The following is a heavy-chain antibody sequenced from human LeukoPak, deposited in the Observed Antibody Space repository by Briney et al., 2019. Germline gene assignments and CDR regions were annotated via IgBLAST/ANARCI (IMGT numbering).Heavy chain of an antibody. CDR2: INPSTGST. Sequence: ASVKVSRKASGYTFTNYYMHWVRQAPGQGLEWMGIINPSTGSTSYAQKFQGRVTMTRNTSTSTVYMELSSLRSEDTAIYYCARDLASSGYYYDWGQGTLVTVSS. V-gene: IGHV1-46*01. CDR1: GYTFTNYY. D-gene: IGHD3-22*01. CDR3: ARDLASSGYYYD. J-gene: IGHJ4*02.